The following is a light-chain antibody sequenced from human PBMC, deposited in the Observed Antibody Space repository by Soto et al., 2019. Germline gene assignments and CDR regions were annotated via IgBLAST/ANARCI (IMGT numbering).Light chain of an antibody. J-gene: IGKJ4*01. V-gene: IGKV3-20*01. CDR1: QSVSSSY. Sequence: EIVLSQSLGTLSLSPGERTTLXCRASQSVSSSYLAWYQQKPGQAPRLLIYGASSRATGIPDRFSGSGSGTDFTLTISRLEPEDFAVYYCQQYGSSLGVTFGGGTKVDIK. CDR3: QQYGSSLGVT. CDR2: GAS.